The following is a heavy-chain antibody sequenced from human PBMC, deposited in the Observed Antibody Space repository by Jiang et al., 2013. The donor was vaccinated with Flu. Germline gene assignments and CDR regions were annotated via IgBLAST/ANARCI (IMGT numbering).Heavy chain of an antibody. Sequence: PSETLSLTCTVSGGSISSYYWSWIRQPPGKGLEWIGYIYYSGSTNYNPSLKSRVTISVDTSKNQFSLKLSSVTAADTAVYYCARQAPWAYYFDYWGQGTLVTVSS. J-gene: IGHJ4*02. CDR2: IYYSGST. CDR3: ARQAPWAYYFDY. V-gene: IGHV4-59*08. D-gene: IGHD7-27*01. CDR1: GGSISSYY.